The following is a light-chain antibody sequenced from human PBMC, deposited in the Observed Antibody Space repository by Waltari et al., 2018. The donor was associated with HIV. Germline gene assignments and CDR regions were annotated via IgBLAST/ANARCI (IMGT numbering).Light chain of an antibody. J-gene: IGKJ3*01. V-gene: IGKV1-39*01. CDR1: QNINNN. CDR3: QQSYSTPLT. Sequence: DIQMTQSPSPLSASIGDTVTITCRASQNINNNLNWFQQKQGKAPRLLIYSATALQIGVPSRFSGSGTGTDFTLTISSLQPEDFATYYCQQSYSTPLTFGPGTKLDI. CDR2: SAT.